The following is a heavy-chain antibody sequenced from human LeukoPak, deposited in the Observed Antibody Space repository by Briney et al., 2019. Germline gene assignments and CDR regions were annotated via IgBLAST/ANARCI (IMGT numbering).Heavy chain of an antibody. CDR1: GFTFSTYN. V-gene: IGHV3-21*01. CDR2: ISSSSAYI. CDR3: ARAGMRIVEAGTGGYYYYGMDV. D-gene: IGHD6-13*01. Sequence: GGSLRLSCAASGFTFSTYNINWVRQAPGKGLEWVSSISSSSAYIFYADPVKGRFTISRDNAKNSLYLQMNSLRAEDTAVYYCARAGMRIVEAGTGGYYYYGMDVWGQGTTVTVSS. J-gene: IGHJ6*02.